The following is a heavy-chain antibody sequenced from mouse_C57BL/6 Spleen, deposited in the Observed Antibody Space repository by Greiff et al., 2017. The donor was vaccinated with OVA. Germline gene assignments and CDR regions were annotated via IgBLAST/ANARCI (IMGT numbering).Heavy chain of an antibody. CDR2: IRSKSNNYAT. V-gene: IGHV10-1*01. CDR1: GFSFNTYA. CDR3: VSAIIPTLFFDY. J-gene: IGHJ2*01. D-gene: IGHD1-1*01. Sequence: EVHLVESGGGLVQPKGSLKLSCAASGFSFNTYAMNWVRQAPGKGVEWVARIRSKSNNYATYYADSVKDRFTISRDDSESMLYLQMNNLITEDTAMYYCVSAIIPTLFFDYWGPGTTLTVSS.